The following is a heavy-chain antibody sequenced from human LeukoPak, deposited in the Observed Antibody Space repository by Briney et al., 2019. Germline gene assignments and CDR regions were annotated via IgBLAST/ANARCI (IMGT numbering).Heavy chain of an antibody. V-gene: IGHV4-39*07. J-gene: IGHJ4*02. CDR3: ATLMATISY. Sequence: SETLSLTCTVSGGSISSSSYYWGWIRQPPGKGLEWIGSIYYSGSTYYNPSLKSRVTISVDTSKNQLSLKLISVTAADTAVCYCATLMATISYWGQGTLVTVSS. CDR1: GGSISSSSYY. CDR2: IYYSGST. D-gene: IGHD5-24*01.